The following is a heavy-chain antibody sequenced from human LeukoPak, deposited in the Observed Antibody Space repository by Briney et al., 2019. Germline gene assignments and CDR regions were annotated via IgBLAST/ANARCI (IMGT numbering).Heavy chain of an antibody. D-gene: IGHD1-7*01. J-gene: IGHJ5*02. V-gene: IGHV5-10-1*01. Sequence: GESLKISCKGSGYWFTSYWISWGRQMPGKGLEWMGRIDPSDSYTNYSPSFQGHVTISADKSISTAYLQWSSLKDSDTAMYYCARRRHWNYVWFDPWGQGTLVTVSS. CDR1: GYWFTSYW. CDR3: ARRRHWNYVWFDP. CDR2: IDPSDSYT.